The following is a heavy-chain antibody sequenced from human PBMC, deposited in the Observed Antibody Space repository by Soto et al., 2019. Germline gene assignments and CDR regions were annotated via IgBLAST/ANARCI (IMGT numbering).Heavy chain of an antibody. J-gene: IGHJ6*02. CDR3: ARDQQLDVGDYYYGMDV. CDR1: GFTFSIYS. V-gene: IGHV3-48*02. D-gene: IGHD6-6*01. Sequence: VQLVESGGGVVQPGRSLRLSCAASGFTFSIYSMHWVRQAPGKGLEWVSYISWRSSTIHYADSVKGRFTISRDNAKNSLYLQMNSLRDEDTAVYYCARDQQLDVGDYYYGMDVWGQGTTVTVSS. CDR2: ISWRSSTI.